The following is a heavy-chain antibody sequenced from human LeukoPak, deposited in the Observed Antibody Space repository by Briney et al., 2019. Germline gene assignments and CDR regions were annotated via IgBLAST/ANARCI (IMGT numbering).Heavy chain of an antibody. CDR1: GGSISSGGYY. CDR3: ARGRNGAPEYYFDY. CDR2: IYYSGST. J-gene: IGHJ4*02. V-gene: IGHV4-31*03. D-gene: IGHD1-14*01. Sequence: MASETLSLTCTVSGGSISSGGYYWSWIRQHPGKGPEWIGYIYYSGSTYYNPSLKSRVTISVDTSKNQFSLKLSSVTAADTAVYYCARGRNGAPEYYFDYWGQGTLVTVSS.